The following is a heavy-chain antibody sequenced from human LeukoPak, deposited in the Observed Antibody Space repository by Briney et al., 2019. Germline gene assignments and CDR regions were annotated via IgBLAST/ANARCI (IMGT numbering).Heavy chain of an antibody. CDR2: FDPEDGET. J-gene: IGHJ5*02. CDR3: AVAGREGWFDP. V-gene: IGHV1-24*01. Sequence: ASVKVSCKVSGYTLTELSMHWVRQSPGKGLEWMGGFDPEDGETIYAQKFQGRVTMTEDTSTDTAYMGLSSLRSEDTAVYYCAVAGREGWFDPWGQGTLVTVSS. CDR1: GYTLTELS. D-gene: IGHD6-19*01.